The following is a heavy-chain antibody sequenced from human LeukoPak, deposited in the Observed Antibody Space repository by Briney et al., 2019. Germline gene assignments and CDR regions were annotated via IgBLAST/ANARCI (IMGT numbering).Heavy chain of an antibody. CDR1: GGSFSSSSYY. CDR2: IYYSGQT. J-gene: IGHJ5*02. D-gene: IGHD2-15*01. V-gene: IGHV4-39*01. CDR3: AGHQSGYCSGGTCYPTTWFDP. Sequence: PSETLSLTCTVSGGSFSSSSYYWAWIRQPPGKGLEWIGSIYYSGQTDYNPSLKSRVTIIGDTSKKKFSLKLTSVTAADTAIYYCAGHQSGYCSGGTCYPTTWFDPWGQGTLVTVSS.